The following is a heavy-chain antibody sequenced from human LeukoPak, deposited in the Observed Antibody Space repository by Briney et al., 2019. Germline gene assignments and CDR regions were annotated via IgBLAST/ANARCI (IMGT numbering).Heavy chain of an antibody. CDR1: GCTFSSYA. D-gene: IGHD5-12*01. Sequence: GSSVKVSCKASGCTFSSYAISWVRQAPAQGLEWMGRIIPILGIANYAQKFQGRVSITADKSTSTAYMDLSRLRSEDTAVYYSARAPVATLDNWFDPWGQGTLVTVSS. J-gene: IGHJ5*02. V-gene: IGHV1-69*04. CDR2: IIPILGIA. CDR3: ARAPVATLDNWFDP.